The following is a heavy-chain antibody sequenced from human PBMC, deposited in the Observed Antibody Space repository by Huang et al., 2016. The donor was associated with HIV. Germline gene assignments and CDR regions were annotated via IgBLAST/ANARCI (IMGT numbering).Heavy chain of an antibody. CDR3: ARRLRYYYGSGRTSGYFDY. CDR1: GFTFSSDW. D-gene: IGHD3-10*01. Sequence: EVQLVESGGGLVQPGGSLRLSCTASGFTFSSDWMSWVRQAPGKGLEWVANIKQEGSEKYYVDSWKGRFSISRDNAKNSLYLQMNSLRAEDTAVYYCARRLRYYYGSGRTSGYFDYWGQGTLVTVSS. J-gene: IGHJ4*02. V-gene: IGHV3-7*01. CDR2: IKQEGSEK.